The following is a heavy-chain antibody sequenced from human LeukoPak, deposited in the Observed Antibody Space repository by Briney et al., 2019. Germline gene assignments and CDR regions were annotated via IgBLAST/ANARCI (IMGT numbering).Heavy chain of an antibody. V-gene: IGHV1-46*01. CDR3: AKAGPTYSGKFYRFDL. J-gene: IGHJ4*02. Sequence: ASVKVSCRTSGYTFIAYNVHWVRQAPGQGLEWVGTVDPGGVYTTYAEKFQGRVSVTGDTSTRTVYMDLSSLGSDDTAVYYCAKAGPTYSGKFYRFDLWGQGTLVTVSS. D-gene: IGHD5-12*01. CDR2: VDPGGVYT. CDR1: GYTFIAYN.